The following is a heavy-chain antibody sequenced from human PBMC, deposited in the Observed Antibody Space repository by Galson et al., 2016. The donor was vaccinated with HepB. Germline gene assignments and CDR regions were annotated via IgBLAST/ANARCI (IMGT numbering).Heavy chain of an antibody. Sequence: LSLTCTVSGGSIRGGDYYWSWIRQPPGKGLEWLGYIYYSGSTYYGPSLGSRLTMSVDTSKNQFSLNLSSVTAADTAVYYCVRLLGPMVCGMDVWGQGTLVTVSS. CDR2: IYYSGST. J-gene: IGHJ4*02. CDR1: GGSIRGGDYY. V-gene: IGHV4-30-4*01. CDR3: VRLLGPMVCGMDV. D-gene: IGHD3-10*01.